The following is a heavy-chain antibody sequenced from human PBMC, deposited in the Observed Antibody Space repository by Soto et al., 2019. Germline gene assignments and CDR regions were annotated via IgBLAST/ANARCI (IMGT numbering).Heavy chain of an antibody. CDR3: ARQQDVWSGYDAFDI. Sequence: GESLKISCKGSGYSFTSYWIGWVRQMPGKGLEWMGIIYPGDSDTRYSPSFQGQVTISADKSISTAYLQWSSLKASDTAMYYCARQQDVWSGYDAFDIWGQGTMVTVSS. D-gene: IGHD3-3*01. CDR1: GYSFTSYW. CDR2: IYPGDSDT. V-gene: IGHV5-51*01. J-gene: IGHJ3*02.